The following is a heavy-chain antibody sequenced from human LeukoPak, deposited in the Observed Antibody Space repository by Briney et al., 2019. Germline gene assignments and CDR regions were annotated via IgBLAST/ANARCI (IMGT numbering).Heavy chain of an antibody. D-gene: IGHD6-13*01. Sequence: ASVKVSCKASGGTFSSYAISWVRQAPGQGLEWMGWIDPNSGGTNYAQKFQGRVTMTRDTSISTAYMELSRLTSADTAVYRCATPSSSSWYGFDPWGQGTLVTVSS. V-gene: IGHV1-2*02. CDR3: ATPSSSSWYGFDP. J-gene: IGHJ5*02. CDR2: IDPNSGGT. CDR1: GGTFSSYA.